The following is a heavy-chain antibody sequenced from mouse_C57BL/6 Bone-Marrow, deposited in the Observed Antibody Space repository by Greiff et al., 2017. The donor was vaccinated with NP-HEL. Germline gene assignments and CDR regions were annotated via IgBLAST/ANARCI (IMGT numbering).Heavy chain of an antibody. CDR3: ARDYGSSYGGDY. CDR1: GYTFTSYW. CDR2: IYPGSGST. V-gene: IGHV1-55*01. Sequence: QVQLQQPGAELVKPGASVKMSCKASGYTFTSYWITWVKQRPGQGLEWIGDIYPGSGSTNYNEKFKSNATLTVDTSSSTAYMQLSSLTSEDSAVYYCARDYGSSYGGDYWGQGTTLTVSS. J-gene: IGHJ2*01. D-gene: IGHD1-1*01.